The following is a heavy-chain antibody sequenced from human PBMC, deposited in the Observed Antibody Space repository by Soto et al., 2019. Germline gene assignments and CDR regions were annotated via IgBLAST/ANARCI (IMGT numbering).Heavy chain of an antibody. J-gene: IGHJ4*02. V-gene: IGHV3-30*18. Sequence: QVQLVESGGGVVQPGRSLRLSCAASGFTFSSYGMHWVRQAPGKGLEWVAVISYDGSNKYYADSVKGRFTISRDNSKNTLYLQMNSLRAEDTAVYYCAKAERDYYDSSGYYPFDYWGQGTLVTVSS. CDR3: AKAERDYYDSSGYYPFDY. D-gene: IGHD3-22*01. CDR2: ISYDGSNK. CDR1: GFTFSSYG.